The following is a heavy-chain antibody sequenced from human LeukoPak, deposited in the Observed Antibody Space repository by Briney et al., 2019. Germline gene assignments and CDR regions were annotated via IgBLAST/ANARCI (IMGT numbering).Heavy chain of an antibody. D-gene: IGHD2-2*01. V-gene: IGHV1-46*01. CDR1: GYTFTSYY. CDR3: ARMGPGNGPAGGRNNWFDP. CDR2: INPSGGST. J-gene: IGHJ5*02. Sequence: ASVKVSCKASGYTFTSYYMHWVRQAPGQGLEWMGIINPSGGSTSYAQKFQGRVTMTRDMSTSTVYMELSSLRSEDTAVYYCARMGPGNGPAGGRNNWFDPWGQGTLVTVSS.